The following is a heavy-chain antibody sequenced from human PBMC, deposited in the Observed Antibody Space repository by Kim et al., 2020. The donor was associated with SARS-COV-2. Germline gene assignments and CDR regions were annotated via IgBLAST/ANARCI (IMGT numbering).Heavy chain of an antibody. D-gene: IGHD3-10*01. CDR2: ISYDGSNK. CDR1: GFTFSSYG. V-gene: IGHV3-30*18. CDR3: AKDLPVVYGSGRGASRGMDV. Sequence: GGSLRLSCAASGFTFSSYGMHWVRQAPGKGLEWVAVISYDGSNKYYADSVKGRFTISRDNSKNTLYLQMNSLRAEDTAVYYCAKDLPVVYGSGRGASRGMDVWGQGTTVTVSS. J-gene: IGHJ6*02.